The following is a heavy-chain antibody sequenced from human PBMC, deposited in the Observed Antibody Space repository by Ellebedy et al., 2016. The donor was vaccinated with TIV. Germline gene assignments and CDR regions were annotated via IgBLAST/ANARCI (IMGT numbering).Heavy chain of an antibody. Sequence: SVKVSCXASGGTFSSYAISWVRQAPGQGLEWMGGIIPIFGTANYAQKFQGRVTITADKSTSTAYMELSSLRSEDTAVYYCARVGTWARQQLVHTWFDPWGQGTLVTISS. D-gene: IGHD6-13*01. J-gene: IGHJ5*02. CDR1: GGTFSSYA. CDR2: IIPIFGTA. CDR3: ARVGTWARQQLVHTWFDP. V-gene: IGHV1-69*06.